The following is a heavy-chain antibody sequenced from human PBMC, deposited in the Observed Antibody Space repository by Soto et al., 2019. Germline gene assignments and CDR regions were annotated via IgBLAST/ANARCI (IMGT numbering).Heavy chain of an antibody. CDR1: GGSISNYY. CDR3: ARDTAMAPFDY. Sequence: PSETLSLTCNVSGGSISNYYWSWIRQPPGKGLEWIGYVYSSGSTNYNPSLKSRLTISVNTSKNHFSLKLSSVTAADTAVYYCARDTAMAPFDYWGQGTLVTVS. CDR2: VYSSGST. V-gene: IGHV4-4*08. D-gene: IGHD5-18*01. J-gene: IGHJ4*02.